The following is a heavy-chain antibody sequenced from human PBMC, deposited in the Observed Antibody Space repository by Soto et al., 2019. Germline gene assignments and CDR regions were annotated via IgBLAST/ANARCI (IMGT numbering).Heavy chain of an antibody. CDR2: ISSNGGRT. CDR3: ARAVWIQEGYFDL. CDR1: GFIFSSHG. D-gene: IGHD5-18*01. J-gene: IGHJ4*02. Sequence: EVQMVESGGGLVQPGGSLRLSCTVSGFIFSSHGMHWVRQAPGKGLEYVSAISSNGGRTEYANSVRGRFTVSRDNSKNSMYLKMVSLSAEGMEVYYFARAVWIQEGYFDLWCQVTLVIVSS. V-gene: IGHV3-64*01.